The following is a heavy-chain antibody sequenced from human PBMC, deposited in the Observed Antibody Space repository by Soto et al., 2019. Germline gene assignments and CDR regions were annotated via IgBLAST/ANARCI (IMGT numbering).Heavy chain of an antibody. CDR1: GFTFSDHY. Sequence: GGSLRLSCAASGFTFSDHYMDWVRQAPGKGLEWVGRTRDKANSYTTDYAASVKGRFTISRDNSKNSVYLQMNSLQTEDTAVYYCARVTFWSDDYWGQGTLVTVSS. D-gene: IGHD3-3*01. V-gene: IGHV3-72*01. CDR2: TRDKANSYTT. CDR3: ARVTFWSDDY. J-gene: IGHJ4*02.